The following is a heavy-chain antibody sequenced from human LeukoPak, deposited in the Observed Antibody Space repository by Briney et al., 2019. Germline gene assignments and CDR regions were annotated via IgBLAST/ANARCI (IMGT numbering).Heavy chain of an antibody. J-gene: IGHJ5*02. Sequence: ASVKVSCKASGGTFSSYAISWVRQAPGQGLEWMGWMNPNSGNTGYAQKFQGRVTITRNTSISTAYMELSSLRSEDTAVYYCARGNYYGSGSYYWFDPWGQGTLVTVSS. D-gene: IGHD3-10*01. V-gene: IGHV1-8*03. CDR3: ARGNYYGSGSYYWFDP. CDR1: GGTFSSYA. CDR2: MNPNSGNT.